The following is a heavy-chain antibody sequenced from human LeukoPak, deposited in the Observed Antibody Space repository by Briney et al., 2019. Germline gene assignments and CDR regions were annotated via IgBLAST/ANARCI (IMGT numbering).Heavy chain of an antibody. Sequence: GGSLRLSCAASGFTFSRHWMTWVRQAPGKGLEWVSYINSGGSTIYYADSLKGRFTISRDNAKNSLFLQMNSLRAEDTAVYYCAREAVAATNYFDYWGQGTLVTVSS. CDR1: GFTFSRHW. D-gene: IGHD6-13*01. J-gene: IGHJ4*02. CDR2: INSGGSTI. CDR3: AREAVAATNYFDY. V-gene: IGHV3-48*04.